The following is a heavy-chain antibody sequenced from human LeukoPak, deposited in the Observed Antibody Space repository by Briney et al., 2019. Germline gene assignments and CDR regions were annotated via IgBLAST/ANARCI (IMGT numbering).Heavy chain of an antibody. D-gene: IGHD5-12*01. J-gene: IGHJ6*02. V-gene: IGHV1-24*01. CDR1: GYTLTELS. Sequence: ASVKVSCKVSGYTLTELSMHWVRQAPGKGLEWMGGFDPEDGETIYAQKFQGRVTMTEDTSTGTAYMELSSLRSEDTAVYYCAREKRLVATYYYYGMDVWGQGTTVTVSS. CDR3: AREKRLVATYYYYGMDV. CDR2: FDPEDGET.